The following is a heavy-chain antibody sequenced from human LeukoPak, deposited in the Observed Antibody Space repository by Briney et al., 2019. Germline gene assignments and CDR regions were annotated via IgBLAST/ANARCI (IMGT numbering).Heavy chain of an antibody. D-gene: IGHD2-15*01. CDR1: GFTFSSYE. J-gene: IGHJ4*02. CDR2: ISSSGSTI. CDR3: ARVENFYCSGGSCTGY. V-gene: IGHV3-48*03. Sequence: GGSLRLSCAASGFTFSSYEMNWVRQAPGKGPEWVSYISSSGSTIYYADSVKGRFTISRDNAKNSLYLQMNSLRAEDTAVYYCARVENFYCSGGSCTGYWGQGTLVTVSS.